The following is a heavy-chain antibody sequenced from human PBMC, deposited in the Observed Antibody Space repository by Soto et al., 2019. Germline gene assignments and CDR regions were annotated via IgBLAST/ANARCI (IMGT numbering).Heavy chain of an antibody. CDR2: IYPGDSDT. V-gene: IGHV5-51*01. Sequence: GESLKISCKGSGYSFTSYWIGWVRQMPGKGLEWMGIIYPGDSDTRYSPSFQGQVTISADKSISTAYLQWSSLKASDTAMYYCAISEYMITFENYYYMDVWGKGTTVTVSS. J-gene: IGHJ6*03. CDR3: AISEYMITFENYYYMDV. CDR1: GYSFTSYW. D-gene: IGHD3-16*01.